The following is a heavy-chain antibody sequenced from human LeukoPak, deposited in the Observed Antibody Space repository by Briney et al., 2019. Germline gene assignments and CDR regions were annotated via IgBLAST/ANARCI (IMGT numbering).Heavy chain of an antibody. CDR1: GYSFTSYW. J-gene: IGHJ4*02. D-gene: IGHD6-6*01. Sequence: KHGESLQISCQGSGYSFTSYWIGWVRQLPGKGLEWMGIIYPGDSDTRYSPSFQGQVTISADKSISTAYLQWSSLKASDTAMYYCARQPSSSFDYWGQGTLVTVSS. CDR2: IYPGDSDT. V-gene: IGHV5-51*01. CDR3: ARQPSSSFDY.